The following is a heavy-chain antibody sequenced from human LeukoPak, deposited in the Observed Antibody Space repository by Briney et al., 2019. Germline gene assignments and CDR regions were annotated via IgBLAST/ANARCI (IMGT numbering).Heavy chain of an antibody. V-gene: IGHV4-39*01. Sequence: PSETLSLTCTVSGGSISSSSYYWGWLRQPPGKGLEWIGSIYYSGSTYYNPSLKSRVTISVDTSKNQFSLKLSSVTAADTAVYYCARQPAYDSSGYCDYGGQGTLVTVSS. CDR1: GGSISSSSYY. J-gene: IGHJ4*02. CDR3: ARQPAYDSSGYCDY. CDR2: IYYSGST. D-gene: IGHD3-22*01.